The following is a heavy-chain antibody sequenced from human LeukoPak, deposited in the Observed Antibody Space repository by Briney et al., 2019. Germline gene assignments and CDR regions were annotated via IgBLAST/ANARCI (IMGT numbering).Heavy chain of an antibody. CDR3: ATAPLTAGRSY. Sequence: ASVKVSCKASGYTFTSYYMHWVRQAPGQGLEWMGIINPSGGSTSYAQKFQGRVTMTRDTSTSTVYMELSSLRSEDTAVYYCATAPLTAGRSYWGQGTLVTVSS. D-gene: IGHD2-21*02. CDR1: GYTFTSYY. V-gene: IGHV1-46*01. CDR2: INPSGGST. J-gene: IGHJ4*02.